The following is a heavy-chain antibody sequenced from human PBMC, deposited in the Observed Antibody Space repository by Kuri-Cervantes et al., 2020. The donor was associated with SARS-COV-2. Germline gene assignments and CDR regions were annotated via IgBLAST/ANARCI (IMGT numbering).Heavy chain of an antibody. CDR1: GFTFSSYS. D-gene: IGHD2-15*01. V-gene: IGHV3-21*01. CDR2: ISNSSSYI. CDR3: ARDERYCSGGSCYSEAGNWFDP. Sequence: GESLKISCAASGFTFSSYSMYWVRQAPGKGLEWVSSISNSSSYIYYADSVKGRFTISRDNAKNSLYLQMNSLKAEDTAVYYCARDERYCSGGSCYSEAGNWFDPWGQGTLVTVSS. J-gene: IGHJ5*02.